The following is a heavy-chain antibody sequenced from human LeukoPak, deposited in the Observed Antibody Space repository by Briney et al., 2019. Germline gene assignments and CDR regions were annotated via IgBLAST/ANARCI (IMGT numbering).Heavy chain of an antibody. CDR3: ARHGRMATIYPSY. D-gene: IGHD5-24*01. J-gene: IGHJ4*02. CDR1: GGSVSNSTFY. V-gene: IGHV4-39*01. CDR2: IYYSGNT. Sequence: SETLSLTCTVSGGSVSNSTFYWGWIHQPPGEGLEWIGSIYYSGNTYYNPSLKSRVTISVDTSKNQFSLNLNSVTAADTAVYYCARHGRMATIYPSYWGQGTLVTVSS.